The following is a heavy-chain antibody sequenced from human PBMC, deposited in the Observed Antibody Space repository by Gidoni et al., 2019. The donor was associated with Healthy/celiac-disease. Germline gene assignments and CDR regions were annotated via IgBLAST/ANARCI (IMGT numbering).Heavy chain of an antibody. V-gene: IGHV4-38-2*01. CDR3: ALDRQGGWFDP. CDR2: IYHSGST. Sequence: QVQLQESGPGLVKPSETLSLTCAVSGYSISSGYYWGWIRQPPGKGLEWIGSIYHSGSTYYNPSLKSRVTISVDTSKNQFSLKLSSVTAADTAVYYCALDRQGGWFDPWGQGTLVTVSS. CDR1: GYSISSGYY. J-gene: IGHJ5*02. D-gene: IGHD3-16*01.